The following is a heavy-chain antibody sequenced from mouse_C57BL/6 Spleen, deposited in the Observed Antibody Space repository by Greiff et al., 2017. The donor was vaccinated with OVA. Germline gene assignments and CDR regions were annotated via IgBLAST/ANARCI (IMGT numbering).Heavy chain of an antibody. CDR2: IYPGSGST. J-gene: IGHJ4*01. CDR1: GYTFTSYW. CDR3: ARWDYYGSSQFLYYAMDY. Sequence: QVQLQQPGAELVKPGASVKMSCKASGYTFTSYWITWVKQRPGQGLEWIGDIYPGSGSTNYNEKFKSKATLTVDTSSSTTYMQLSSLTSEDSAVYYCARWDYYGSSQFLYYAMDYWGQGTSVTVSS. D-gene: IGHD1-1*01. V-gene: IGHV1-55*01.